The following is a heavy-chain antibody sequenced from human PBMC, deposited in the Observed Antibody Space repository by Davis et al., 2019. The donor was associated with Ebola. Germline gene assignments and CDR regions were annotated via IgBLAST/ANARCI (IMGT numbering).Heavy chain of an antibody. D-gene: IGHD2-15*01. J-gene: IGHJ5*02. Sequence: PGGSLRLSCTVSGGSISSSSYYWGWIRQPPGKGLEWIGSIYYSGSTYYNPSLKSRVTISVDTSKNQFSLKLSSVTAADTAVYYCAREGYCSGGSCYRWFDPWGQGTLVTVSS. CDR2: IYYSGST. CDR3: AREGYCSGGSCYRWFDP. CDR1: GGSISSSSYY. V-gene: IGHV4-39*02.